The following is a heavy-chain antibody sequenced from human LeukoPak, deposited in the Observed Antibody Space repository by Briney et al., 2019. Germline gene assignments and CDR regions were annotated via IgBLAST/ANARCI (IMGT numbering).Heavy chain of an antibody. Sequence: GGSLRLSCAASGFTFSSYEMNWVRQAPGKGLEWVSYISSSGSTIYYADSVKGRFTISRDNAKNSLYLQMNSLRAEGTAVYYCAPIAAAPGWQRFDPWGQGTLVTVSS. V-gene: IGHV3-48*03. D-gene: IGHD6-13*01. CDR3: APIAAAPGWQRFDP. J-gene: IGHJ5*02. CDR1: GFTFSSYE. CDR2: ISSSGSTI.